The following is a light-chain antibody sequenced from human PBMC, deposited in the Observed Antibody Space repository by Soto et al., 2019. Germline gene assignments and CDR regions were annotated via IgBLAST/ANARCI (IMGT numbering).Light chain of an antibody. CDR1: QDLDNY. CDR3: QQLYGSPPIT. J-gene: IGKJ5*01. V-gene: IGKV1-9*01. CDR2: GAY. Sequence: DIQLSQSPSLLSASVGDRVTITCRASQDLDNYLAWYRQTPGEAPKLLIYGAYTLQSGVPRRFGGAGSGTEFSLTISSLQPEDFAIYDCQQLYGSPPITLGQGTR.